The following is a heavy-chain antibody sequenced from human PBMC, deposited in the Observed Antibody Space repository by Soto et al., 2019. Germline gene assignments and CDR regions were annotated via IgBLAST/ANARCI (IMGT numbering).Heavy chain of an antibody. CDR2: IIPIFGTA. J-gene: IGHJ5*02. CDR3: AIVEGDIVATITWFDP. D-gene: IGHD5-12*01. V-gene: IGHV1-69*13. Sequence: SVKVSCKASGGTFSSYAISWVRQAPGQGLEWMGGIIPIFGTANYVQKFQGRVTITADESTSTAYMELSSLRSEDTAVYYCAIVEGDIVATITWFDPWGQGTLVTVS. CDR1: GGTFSSYA.